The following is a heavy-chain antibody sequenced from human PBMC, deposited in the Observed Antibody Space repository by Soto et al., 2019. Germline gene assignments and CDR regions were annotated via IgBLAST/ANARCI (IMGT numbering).Heavy chain of an antibody. Sequence: GGSLRLSCAASGFTFSSYAMSWVRQAPGKGLECVSAISGSGGSTYYADSVKGRFTISRDNSKNTLYLQMNSLRAEDTAVYYCAKEALDFWSGNNWFDPWGQGTLVTVSP. V-gene: IGHV3-23*01. CDR1: GFTFSSYA. CDR3: AKEALDFWSGNNWFDP. CDR2: ISGSGGST. D-gene: IGHD3-3*01. J-gene: IGHJ5*01.